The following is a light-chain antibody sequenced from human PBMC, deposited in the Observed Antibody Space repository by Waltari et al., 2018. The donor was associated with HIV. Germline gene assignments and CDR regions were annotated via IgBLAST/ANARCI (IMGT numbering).Light chain of an antibody. CDR3: VAWDDSLSGHVV. Sequence: QAVLTQPPSASGTPGQRVTISCSGSSSNIGYNYVYWYQQIPGTAPKLLIYRNTRRPSGVPDRFSCVKSGTSASLTISGLRSDDEADYDCVAWDDSLSGHVVIGGGTKLTVL. CDR1: SSNIGYNY. V-gene: IGLV1-47*01. CDR2: RNT. J-gene: IGLJ2*01.